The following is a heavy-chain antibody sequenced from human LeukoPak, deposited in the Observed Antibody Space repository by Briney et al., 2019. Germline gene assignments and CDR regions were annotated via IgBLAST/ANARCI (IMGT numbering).Heavy chain of an antibody. CDR3: ARDVVVPAARAFDI. CDR1: GGSISSYY. J-gene: IGHJ3*02. D-gene: IGHD2-2*01. V-gene: IGHV4-4*07. Sequence: PSGTLSLTCTVSGGSISSYYWSWIRQPAGKGLEWIGRIYTSGSTNYNPSLKSRVTMSVDTSKNQFSLKLSSVTAADTAVYYCARDVVVPAARAFDIWGQGTMVTVSS. CDR2: IYTSGST.